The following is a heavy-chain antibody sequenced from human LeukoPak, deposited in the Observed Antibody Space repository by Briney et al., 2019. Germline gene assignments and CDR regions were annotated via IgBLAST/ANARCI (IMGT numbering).Heavy chain of an antibody. D-gene: IGHD4-17*01. CDR3: ARATTVTTTWDY. Sequence: QTGGSLRLSCAASGFTVSSNYMGWVRQAPGKGLEWVSAFYSDGTTYYADSVKGRFTISRDNSRNTVYLEMNSLRAEDTAIYYCARATTVTTTWDYWGQGALVTVSS. J-gene: IGHJ4*02. CDR2: FYSDGTT. V-gene: IGHV3-66*01. CDR1: GFTVSSNY.